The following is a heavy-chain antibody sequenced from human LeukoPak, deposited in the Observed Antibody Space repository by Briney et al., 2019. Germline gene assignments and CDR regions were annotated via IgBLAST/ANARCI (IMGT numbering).Heavy chain of an antibody. CDR1: GFTFSSYW. CDR2: ISDGTST. Sequence: GGSLGLSCAASGFTFSSYWMHWVRQAPGKGLVWVSRISDGTSTSYADSVKGRFTISRDNAENTLYLQMTSLRAEDTAVYYCAREVYSSGWSSFDYWGQGALVTVSS. J-gene: IGHJ4*02. D-gene: IGHD6-19*01. V-gene: IGHV3-74*01. CDR3: AREVYSSGWSSFDY.